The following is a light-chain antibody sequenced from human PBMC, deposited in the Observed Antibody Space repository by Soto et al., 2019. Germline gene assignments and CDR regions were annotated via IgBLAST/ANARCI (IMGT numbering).Light chain of an antibody. J-gene: IGKJ2*01. CDR2: GAS. CDR1: QNISAN. V-gene: IGKV3-15*01. CDR3: QQYNSWPYT. Sequence: IVMTQSPATLSVSPGERATLSCRASQNISANLTWYQQKPGQAPRFLIFGASTRATGIPPRFRGSGSGTEFPLNISSLQSEDFAVYYCQQYNSWPYTFGQGTKLEIK.